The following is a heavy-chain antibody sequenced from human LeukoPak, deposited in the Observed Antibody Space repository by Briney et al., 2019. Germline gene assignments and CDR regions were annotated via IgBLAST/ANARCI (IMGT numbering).Heavy chain of an antibody. Sequence: PSETLSLTCTVYVGSISSGSHYWSWIRQPAGKGLEWIGRIYTSVSTNYNTSLKSRVTISVETYKIQFSLKLSSVTAADTAVYYCARDEFYYDTSAYYPNYYYDMDVWGKGTTVTVSS. V-gene: IGHV4-61*02. CDR1: VGSISSGSHY. J-gene: IGHJ6*03. CDR2: IYTSVST. D-gene: IGHD3-22*01. CDR3: ARDEFYYDTSAYYPNYYYDMDV.